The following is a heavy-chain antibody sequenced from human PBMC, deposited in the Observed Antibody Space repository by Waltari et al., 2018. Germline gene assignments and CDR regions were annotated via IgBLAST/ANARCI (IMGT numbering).Heavy chain of an antibody. J-gene: IGHJ4*02. Sequence: EVQLVESGGGLVKPGGSLRLSCAASGFTFSNAWMSWVRQAPGKGLEWVGRIKSKTDGGTTDYAEPVKGRFTISRDDSKNTLYLQMNSLKTEDTAVYYCTTHYDILTGPVYWGQGTLVTVSS. CDR2: IKSKTDGGTT. CDR3: TTHYDILTGPVY. V-gene: IGHV3-15*01. D-gene: IGHD3-9*01. CDR1: GFTFSNAW.